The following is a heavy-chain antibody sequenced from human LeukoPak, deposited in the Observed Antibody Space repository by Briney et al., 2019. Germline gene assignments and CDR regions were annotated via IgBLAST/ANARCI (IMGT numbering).Heavy chain of an antibody. Sequence: NPSETLSLTCTVSGGSISFFYWSWIRQPAGKGLEWIGRIYTSGSTNYNPSLKSRVTISVDTSKNQFSLKLSSVTAADTAVYYCARTTMVRGTYYMDVWGKGTTVTISS. D-gene: IGHD3-10*01. CDR3: ARTTMVRGTYYMDV. CDR2: IYTSGST. J-gene: IGHJ6*03. CDR1: GGSISFFY. V-gene: IGHV4-4*07.